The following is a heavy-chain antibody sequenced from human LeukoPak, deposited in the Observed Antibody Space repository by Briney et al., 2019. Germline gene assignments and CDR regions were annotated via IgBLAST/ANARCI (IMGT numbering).Heavy chain of an antibody. CDR3: ARGPYCGGDCYIDY. CDR2: IYTSGST. V-gene: IGHV4-4*07. D-gene: IGHD2-21*02. Sequence: SETLSLTCTVSGGSISSYYWSWIRQPAGKGLEWIGRIYTSGSTYYNPSLKSRVTMSVDTSKNQFSLKLSSVTAADTAVYFCARGPYCGGDCYIDYWGQGTLVTVSS. CDR1: GGSISSYY. J-gene: IGHJ4*02.